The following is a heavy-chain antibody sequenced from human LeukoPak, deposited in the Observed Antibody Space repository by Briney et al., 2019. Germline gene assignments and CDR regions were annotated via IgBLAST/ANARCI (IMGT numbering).Heavy chain of an antibody. D-gene: IGHD1-26*01. CDR2: FDPEDGET. CDR1: GYTLTELS. V-gene: IGHV1-24*01. CDR3: ATVGGSGSYGLAFDI. Sequence: ASVKVSCKVSGYTLTELSMHWVRQAPGKGLEWMGGFDPEDGETIYAQKFQGRVTMTEDTSTDTAYMELSSLRSEDTAVYYCATVGGSGSYGLAFDIWGQGTMVTVSS. J-gene: IGHJ3*02.